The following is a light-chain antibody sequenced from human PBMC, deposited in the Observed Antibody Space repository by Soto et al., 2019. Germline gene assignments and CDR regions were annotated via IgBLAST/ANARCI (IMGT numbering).Light chain of an antibody. Sequence: DIQMTQSPSSVSASVGDRVTITCRASQDIGSWFAWYQQKPGKVPKVLIYAASILQSGVQSRLSGSGSGPDFTRNIKNLPPEVFATYYCKQAKSFPVSVGQVTRLE. V-gene: IGKV1D-12*01. J-gene: IGKJ5*01. CDR1: QDIGSW. CDR3: KQAKSFPVS. CDR2: AAS.